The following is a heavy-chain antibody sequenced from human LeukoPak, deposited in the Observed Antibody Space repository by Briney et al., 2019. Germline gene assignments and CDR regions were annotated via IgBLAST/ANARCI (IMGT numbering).Heavy chain of an antibody. CDR1: GLTFSSYG. CDR3: AKVGPYYDFWSGYYSYYYYYMDV. V-gene: IGHV3-30*02. CDR2: IRYDGSNK. D-gene: IGHD3-3*01. Sequence: GGSLRLSCAASGLTFSSYGMHWVRQAPGKGLEWVAFIRYDGSNKYYADSVKGRFTISRDNSKNTLYLQMNSLRAEDTAVYYCAKVGPYYDFWSGYYSYYYYYMDVWGKGTTVTVSS. J-gene: IGHJ6*03.